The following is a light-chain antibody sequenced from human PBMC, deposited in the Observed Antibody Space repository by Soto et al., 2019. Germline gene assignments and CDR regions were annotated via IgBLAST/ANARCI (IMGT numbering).Light chain of an antibody. J-gene: IGKJ1*01. CDR1: QSVSSSY. V-gene: IGKV3-20*01. CDR3: QQSGSSPPT. CDR2: GAS. Sequence: EIVLTQSPGTLSLSPGERATLSCRASQSVSSSYLAWYQQKPGQAPRLLIYGASNRATGIPDRFSGSGSGTDFNLTISRLEPEDFAVYYCQQSGSSPPTFGQGTKVEIK.